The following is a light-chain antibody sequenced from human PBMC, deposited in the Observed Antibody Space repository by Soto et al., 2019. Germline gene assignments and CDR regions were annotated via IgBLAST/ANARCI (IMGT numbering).Light chain of an antibody. Sequence: QSALTQPPSASGSPGQSVAISCTGTSSDIGAYKFVSWYQQHPGKAPKLIIYEVSIRPSGVPDRFSGSKSGNTASLTVSGLLADDEADYYCSLYAGTHSVVFGGGTKLTVL. CDR1: SSDIGAYKF. V-gene: IGLV2-8*01. CDR3: SLYAGTHSVV. CDR2: EVS. J-gene: IGLJ2*01.